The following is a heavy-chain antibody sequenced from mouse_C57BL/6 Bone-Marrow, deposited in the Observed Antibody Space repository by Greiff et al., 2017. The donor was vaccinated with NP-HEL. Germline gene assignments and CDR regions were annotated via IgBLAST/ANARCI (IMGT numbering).Heavy chain of an antibody. V-gene: IGHV1-80*01. Sequence: QVQLQQSGAELVKPGASVKISCKASGYAFSSYWMNWVKQRPGKGLEWIGQIYPGDGDTNYNGKFKGKATLTADKSSSTAYMQLSSLTSEDSAVYFCARDYYYGSSPYWYFDVWGTGTTVTVSS. CDR1: GYAFSSYW. CDR2: IYPGDGDT. CDR3: ARDYYYGSSPYWYFDV. J-gene: IGHJ1*03. D-gene: IGHD1-1*01.